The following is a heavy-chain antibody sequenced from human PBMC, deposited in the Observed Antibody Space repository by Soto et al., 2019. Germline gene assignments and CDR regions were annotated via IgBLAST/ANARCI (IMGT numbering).Heavy chain of an antibody. J-gene: IGHJ4*02. CDR2: IYFSGST. D-gene: IGHD1-26*01. CDR3: AHDSHGGNTYFDL. Sequence: VQLQESGPGLVRPSETLSLTCTVSGGSISSGNFYWRWISQPPGKGLEWIGYIYFSGSTSYSPSLKSRLTISLNTSNNQFSLKLTSVTAADTAVYYCAHDSHGGNTYFDLWGQGALVTVSS. CDR1: GGSISSGNFY. V-gene: IGHV4-30-4*01.